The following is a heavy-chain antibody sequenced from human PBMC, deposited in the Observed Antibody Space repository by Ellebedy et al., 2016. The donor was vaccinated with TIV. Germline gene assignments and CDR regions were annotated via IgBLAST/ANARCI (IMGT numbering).Heavy chain of an antibody. V-gene: IGHV3-23*01. D-gene: IGHD1-26*01. CDR3: AKDLDSGSYGGY. J-gene: IGHJ4*02. CDR1: RFTFSSYD. Sequence: GESLKISCAASRFTFSSYDLTWVRQAPGKGLEWVSIITGSGDSASYADSVKGRFTISRDNYEDTLYLKMNSLRVDDTAVYYCAKDLDSGSYGGYWGQGTLVTVSS. CDR2: ITGSGDSA.